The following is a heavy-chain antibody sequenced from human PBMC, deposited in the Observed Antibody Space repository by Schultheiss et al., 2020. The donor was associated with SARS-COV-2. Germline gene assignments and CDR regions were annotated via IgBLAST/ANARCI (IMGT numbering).Heavy chain of an antibody. D-gene: IGHD2-21*01. CDR1: GGSISSSNW. CDR3: ARGHVLWWADY. J-gene: IGHJ4*02. V-gene: IGHV4-4*02. CDR2: IYHSGST. Sequence: SETLSLTCAVSGGSISSSNWWSWVRQPPGKGLEWIGEIYHSGSTNYNPSLKSRVTISVDTSKNQFSLKLTSVTAADTAVYYCARGHVLWWADYWGQGTLVTVSS.